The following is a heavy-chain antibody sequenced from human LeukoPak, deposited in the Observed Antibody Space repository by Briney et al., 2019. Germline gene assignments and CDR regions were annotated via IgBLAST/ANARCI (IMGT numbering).Heavy chain of an antibody. D-gene: IGHD3-10*01. V-gene: IGHV1-46*01. Sequence: ASVKVSCKASGYTFTNYYIHWVRQAPGQGLEWMGLINPGGGNTNYAQNFQGRVTMTTDTSTSTAYMELRSLRSDDTAVYYCARGPCDYGSGSYYNLIPSYYYYYYYMDVWGKGTTVTISS. CDR1: GYTFTNYY. CDR2: INPGGGNT. J-gene: IGHJ6*03. CDR3: ARGPCDYGSGSYYNLIPSYYYYYYYMDV.